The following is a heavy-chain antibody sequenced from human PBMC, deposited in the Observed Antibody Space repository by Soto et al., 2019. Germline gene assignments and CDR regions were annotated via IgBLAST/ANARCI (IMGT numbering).Heavy chain of an antibody. V-gene: IGHV3-74*01. CDR2: TNEDGSII. CDR3: TRDMGGGGGY. J-gene: IGHJ4*02. D-gene: IGHD3-16*01. CDR1: GFTFSSYW. Sequence: GGSLRLSCAASGFTFSSYWMHWVRQAPGKGLVWVSRTNEDGSIINYADSVKGRFTISRDNAKNTLYLEMNSLRVEDTAVYYCTRDMGGGGGYWGPGTLVTVSS.